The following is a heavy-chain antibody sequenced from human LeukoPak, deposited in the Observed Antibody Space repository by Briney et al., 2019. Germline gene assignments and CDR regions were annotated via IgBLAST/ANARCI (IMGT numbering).Heavy chain of an antibody. CDR1: GFTFSSYG. CDR2: ISYDGSNK. D-gene: IGHD3-10*01. Sequence: GRSLRLSCAASGFTFSSYGMHWVRQAPGKGLEWVAVISYDGSNKYYADSVKGRFTISRDNSKNTLYLQMNSLRAEDTAVYYCAREAEVRGVIDYWGQGTLVTVSS. V-gene: IGHV3-30*03. CDR3: AREAEVRGVIDY. J-gene: IGHJ4*02.